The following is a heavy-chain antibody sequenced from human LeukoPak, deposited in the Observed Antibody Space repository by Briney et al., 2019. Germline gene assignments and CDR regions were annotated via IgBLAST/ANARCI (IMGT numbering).Heavy chain of an antibody. CDR2: INVGSGYT. Sequence: ASVKVSCKTSGYSFTNYPMHWVREAPGQRLEWMGWINVGSGYTKYSQKFQGRVTITRNTSASTVYMELSSLRSEDTAVYYCARSGESGYYYVESYFDYWGQGTLVTVSS. J-gene: IGHJ4*02. CDR3: ARSGESGYYYVESYFDY. V-gene: IGHV1-3*01. D-gene: IGHD3-22*01. CDR1: GYSFTNYP.